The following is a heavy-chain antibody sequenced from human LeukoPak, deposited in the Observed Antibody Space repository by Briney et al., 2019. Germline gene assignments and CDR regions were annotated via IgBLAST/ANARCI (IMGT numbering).Heavy chain of an antibody. V-gene: IGHV2-5*01. Sequence: SGPTLVKPTQTLTLTCTFSGFSLSTSGVGVGWIRQPPGKALEWLALICWNDDKRYSPSLKSRLTITKDTSKNQVVLTVTNVDPLDKATYYWAHSTPFQGGHLDYWGKETLVTVSS. CDR1: GFSLSTSGVG. J-gene: IGHJ4*02. CDR2: ICWNDDK. CDR3: AHSTPFQGGHLDY. D-gene: IGHD3-16*01.